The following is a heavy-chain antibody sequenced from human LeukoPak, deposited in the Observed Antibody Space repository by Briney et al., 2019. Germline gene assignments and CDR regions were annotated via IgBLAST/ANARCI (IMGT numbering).Heavy chain of an antibody. V-gene: IGHV3-13*01. Sequence: GGSLRLSCAASGFTFSNYVMHWVRLVLGKGLEWVSAIGIAGNTFYAGSVKGRFTISGENAKNSFHLQMNSLGAGDTAVYYCAREGSLSSSDAFDIWGQGTMVTVSS. CDR3: AREGSLSSSDAFDI. D-gene: IGHD6-6*01. J-gene: IGHJ3*02. CDR1: GFTFSNYV. CDR2: IGIAGNT.